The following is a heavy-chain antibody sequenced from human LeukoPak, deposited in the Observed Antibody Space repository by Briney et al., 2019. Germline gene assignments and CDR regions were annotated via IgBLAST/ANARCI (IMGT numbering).Heavy chain of an antibody. CDR1: GFTFDSYA. V-gene: IGHV3-30-3*01. CDR3: ARDSPTKYCSSTSCYRVDFDY. D-gene: IGHD2-2*01. J-gene: IGHJ4*02. Sequence: PGGSLRLSCAAYGFTFDSYAMHWFRQAPGKGLEWVAVISYDGSDKYSADSVKGRFTISRDNSKNTLYLQMNSLRPEDTAVYYCARDSPTKYCSSTSCYRVDFDYWGQGTLVTVSS. CDR2: ISYDGSDK.